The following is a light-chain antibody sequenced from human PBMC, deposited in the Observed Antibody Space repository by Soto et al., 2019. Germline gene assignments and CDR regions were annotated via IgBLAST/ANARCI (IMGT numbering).Light chain of an antibody. CDR1: QGISSY. Sequence: IHLTQSPSSLSPSVGDRVPIRCRASQGISSYLDWYQQKPGKAPKLLIYAASTLQSGVPSRFSGSEAGTDFTLTLRSLQPEDFANYYCQQLNSYHPWTFGQGTKVDI. CDR2: AAS. CDR3: QQLNSYHPWT. V-gene: IGKV1-9*01. J-gene: IGKJ1*01.